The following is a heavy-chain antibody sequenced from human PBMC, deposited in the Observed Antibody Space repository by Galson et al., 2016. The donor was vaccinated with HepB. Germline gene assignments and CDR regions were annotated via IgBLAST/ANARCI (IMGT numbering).Heavy chain of an antibody. CDR2: IWFDGRDA. J-gene: IGHJ4*02. D-gene: IGHD1-14*01. CDR3: ARDLWGDCRTTTCSHLDS. CDR1: GFTFSNYW. V-gene: IGHV3-33*08. Sequence: SLRLSCAAAGFTFSNYWRSWVRQPPGKVLGSVAGIWFDGRDAYYGGSVKGLFTISKDNSNNMLYLQMNSLRVEDTAVYYCARDLWGDCRTTTCSHLDSWGQGTLVTVSS.